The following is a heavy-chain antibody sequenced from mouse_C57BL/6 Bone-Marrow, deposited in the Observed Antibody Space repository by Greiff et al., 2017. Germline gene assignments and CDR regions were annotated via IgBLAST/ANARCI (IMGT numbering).Heavy chain of an antibody. D-gene: IGHD2-1*01. V-gene: IGHV5-12*01. CDR2: ISNGGGST. CDR1: GFTFSDYY. J-gene: IGHJ4*01. Sequence: EVKLVESGGGLVQPGGSLKLSCAASGFTFSDYYMYWVRQTPEKRLEWVAYISNGGGSTYYPDTVKGRFTIPKDNATNTLYLQMSRLKSEDTAMYYCARPRNYFYAMDYWGQGTSVTVSS. CDR3: ARPRNYFYAMDY.